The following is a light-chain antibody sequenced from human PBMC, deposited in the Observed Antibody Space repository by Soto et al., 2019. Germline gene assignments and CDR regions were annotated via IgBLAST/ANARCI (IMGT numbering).Light chain of an antibody. J-gene: IGKJ1*01. Sequence: EIVLTQSPATLSLSPGERATLSCRASQSVSSYLAWYQQKPGQAPRLLIYDASNRATGIPARFSGSGSGTDFTLTISSLEPEYFAVYYCQQRSNWPWTVGQGTKVESK. CDR2: DAS. CDR3: QQRSNWPWT. V-gene: IGKV3-11*01. CDR1: QSVSSY.